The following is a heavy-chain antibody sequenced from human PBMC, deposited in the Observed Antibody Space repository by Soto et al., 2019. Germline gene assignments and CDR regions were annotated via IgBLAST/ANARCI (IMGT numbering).Heavy chain of an antibody. CDR2: IYPGDSDT. J-gene: IGHJ6*02. CDR3: ARLXHYYGSGSYYYYYGMDV. V-gene: IGHV5-51*01. D-gene: IGHD3-10*01. Sequence: GESLKISCKGSGYSFTSYWIGWVRQMPGKGLEWMGIIYPGDSDTRYSPSFQGQVTISADKSISTAYLQWGSLKASDTAMYYCARLXHYYGSGSYYYYYGMDVWGQGTTVTVSS. CDR1: GYSFTSYW.